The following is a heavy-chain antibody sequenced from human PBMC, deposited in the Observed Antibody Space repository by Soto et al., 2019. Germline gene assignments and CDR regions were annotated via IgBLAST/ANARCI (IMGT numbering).Heavy chain of an antibody. CDR1: GFTFSSYE. J-gene: IGHJ6*02. CDR2: ISSSGSTI. CDR3: ARIRALYDSSGYNYGMDV. Sequence: GGSLRLSCAASGFTFSSYEMNWVRQAPGKGLEWVSYISSSGSTIYYADSVKGRFTISRDNAKNSLYLQMNSLRAEDTAVYYCARIRALYDSSGYNYGMDVWGQGTTVTVSS. D-gene: IGHD3-22*01. V-gene: IGHV3-48*03.